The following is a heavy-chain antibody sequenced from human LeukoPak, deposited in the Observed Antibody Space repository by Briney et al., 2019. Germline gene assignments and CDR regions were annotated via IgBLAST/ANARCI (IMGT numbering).Heavy chain of an antibody. Sequence: PSETLSLTCTVSGYSISSGYYWGWIRQPPGKGLEWIGSIYHSGSSYYNPSLKSRVTISVDTSKNQFSLKLSSVTAADTAVYYCAREGGSSWSFDYWGQGTLVTVS. D-gene: IGHD6-13*01. J-gene: IGHJ4*02. V-gene: IGHV4-38-2*02. CDR2: IYHSGSS. CDR3: AREGGSSWSFDY. CDR1: GYSISSGYY.